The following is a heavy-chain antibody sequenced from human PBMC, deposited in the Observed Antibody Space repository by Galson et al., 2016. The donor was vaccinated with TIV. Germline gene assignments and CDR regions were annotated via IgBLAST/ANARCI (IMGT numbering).Heavy chain of an antibody. V-gene: IGHV1-69*05. CDR3: AGGRRLTGSSSREFTSMDV. CDR2: IIPIFRSA. D-gene: IGHD1-20*01. J-gene: IGHJ6*02. Sequence: SVKVSCKASGGSLISYAISWVRQAPGQGLEWMGGIIPIFRSAKSAQKFQDRVTITTDESTSTVYMDLSRLTSDDTAVYFCAGGRRLTGSSSREFTSMDVWGQGTTVIVSS. CDR1: GGSLISYA.